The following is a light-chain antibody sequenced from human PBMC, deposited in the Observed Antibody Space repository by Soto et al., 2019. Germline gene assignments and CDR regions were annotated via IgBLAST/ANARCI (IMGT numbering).Light chain of an antibody. Sequence: EIVLTQSPGTLSLSPGDRATLSCRASQSVSTNYLAWYQQSLGQAPRLLIYGASSRATGIPDRFSGNRSGTDFTLTISRLAPEDFAVDYCHQSGSTPFTFGPGTKVDIK. CDR2: GAS. V-gene: IGKV3-20*01. J-gene: IGKJ3*01. CDR3: HQSGSTPFT. CDR1: QSVSTNY.